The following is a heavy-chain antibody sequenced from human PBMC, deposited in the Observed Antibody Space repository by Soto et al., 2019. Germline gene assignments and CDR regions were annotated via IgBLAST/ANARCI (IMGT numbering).Heavy chain of an antibody. CDR1: GFIFSEST. J-gene: IGHJ4*02. D-gene: IGHD2-15*01. V-gene: IGHV3-64D*06. Sequence: PGGSLRLSCSASGFIFSESTIYWVRQVPGKGLEAISAVSTSGRSTYYADSVKDRFTISRDNSKNTLFLQMGSLRPEDTAIYYCVKQAHGLDGVAFDYWGQGTQVTRLL. CDR2: VSTSGRST. CDR3: VKQAHGLDGVAFDY.